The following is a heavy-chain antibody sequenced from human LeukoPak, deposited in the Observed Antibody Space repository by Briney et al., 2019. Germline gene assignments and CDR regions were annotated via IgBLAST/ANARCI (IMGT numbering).Heavy chain of an antibody. J-gene: IGHJ4*02. V-gene: IGHV5-10-1*01. CDR2: IDPSDSYT. CDR3: ARIGYCSSTSCSIDY. Sequence: GESLKISCKASGYSFSSYWISWVRQMPGKGLEWMGRIDPSDSYTNYSPSFQGHVTISADKSISTAYLQWSSLKASDTAMYYCARIGYCSSTSCSIDYWGQGTLVTVSS. CDR1: GYSFSSYW. D-gene: IGHD2-2*01.